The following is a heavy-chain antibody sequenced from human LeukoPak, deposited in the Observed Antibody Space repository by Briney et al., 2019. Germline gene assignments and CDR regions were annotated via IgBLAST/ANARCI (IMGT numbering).Heavy chain of an antibody. V-gene: IGHV3-21*01. J-gene: IGHJ5*02. CDR3: ARRAYSSSSNWFDP. Sequence: GGSLRLSCAPSGFTFSSYYMNWVRQAPGKGLEWVSSISSSSSYIYYADSVKGRFTISRDNAKNSLYLQMNSLRAEDTAVYYCARRAYSSSSNWFDPWGQGTLVTVSS. D-gene: IGHD6-6*01. CDR1: GFTFSSYY. CDR2: ISSSSSYI.